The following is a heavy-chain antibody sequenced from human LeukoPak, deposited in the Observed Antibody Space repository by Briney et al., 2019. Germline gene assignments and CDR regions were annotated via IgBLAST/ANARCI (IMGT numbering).Heavy chain of an antibody. CDR1: GGSISSYY. J-gene: IGHJ4*02. Sequence: SETLCLTCTVSGGSISSYYWSWIRQPPGKGLGWVGDIYYSGSTNYNPPLKSRVTISVDTSKNQFSLKLSSVTAADTAVYYCARDKGTKYYDSSGYYDYWGQGTLVTVSS. CDR3: ARDKGTKYYDSSGYYDY. D-gene: IGHD3-22*01. V-gene: IGHV4-59*01. CDR2: IYYSGST.